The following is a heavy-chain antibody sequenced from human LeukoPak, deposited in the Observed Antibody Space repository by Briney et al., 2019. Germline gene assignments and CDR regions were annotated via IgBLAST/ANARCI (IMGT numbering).Heavy chain of an antibody. CDR2: IYYSGST. J-gene: IGHJ4*02. D-gene: IGHD6-13*01. CDR3: TGDSSSWSFDY. Sequence: PSETLSLTCTVSGDSINSFYYWGWIRQPPGKGLEWIGSIYYSGSTYYNPSLKSRVTISVDTSKNQFSLKLSSVTAADTAVYYCTGDSSSWSFDYWGQGTLVTVSS. V-gene: IGHV4-39*01. CDR1: GDSINSFYY.